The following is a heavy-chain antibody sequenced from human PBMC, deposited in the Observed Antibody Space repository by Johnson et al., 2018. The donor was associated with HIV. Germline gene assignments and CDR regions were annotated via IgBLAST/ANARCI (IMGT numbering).Heavy chain of an antibody. J-gene: IGHJ3*02. CDR3: SRAWRAPPDYGGNPGAFDI. CDR1: GFTFSSYA. V-gene: IGHV3-23*04. D-gene: IGHD4-23*01. Sequence: VQLVESGGGLVQPGGSLRLSCAASGFTFSSYAMSWVRQAPGKGLEWVSTISESGDSTYYTDSVKGRFTISRDNSKNTMYLQMGSLRAEDMAVYYCSRAWRAPPDYGGNPGAFDIWGQGTMVTVSS. CDR2: ISESGDST.